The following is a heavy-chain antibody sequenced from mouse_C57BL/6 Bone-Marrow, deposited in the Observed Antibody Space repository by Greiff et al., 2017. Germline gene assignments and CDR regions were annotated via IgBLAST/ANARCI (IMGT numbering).Heavy chain of an antibody. D-gene: IGHD4-1*01. J-gene: IGHJ2*01. CDR3: ARQPLLGYFDY. Sequence: EVKVVESGGDLVKPGGSLKLSCAASGFTFSSYGMSWVRQTPDKRLEWVATISSGGSYTYYPDSVKGRFTISRDNAKNTLYLQMSSLKSEDTAMYYCARQPLLGYFDYWGQGTTLTVSS. V-gene: IGHV5-6*01. CDR1: GFTFSSYG. CDR2: ISSGGSYT.